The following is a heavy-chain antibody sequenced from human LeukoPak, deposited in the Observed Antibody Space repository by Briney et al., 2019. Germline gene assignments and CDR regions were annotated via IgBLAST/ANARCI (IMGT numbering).Heavy chain of an antibody. V-gene: IGHV3-30*02. Sequence: GGSLRLSCAASGFTPSAFGMHWVRQAPGKGLEWVAFLRPNGSNNYVDSVKGRFAISRDNSKNTLYLQMNGLRSEDTAFYYCAKDQAGTWGLDYWGQGTLVTVSS. D-gene: IGHD3-10*01. J-gene: IGHJ4*02. CDR2: LRPNGSN. CDR1: GFTPSAFG. CDR3: AKDQAGTWGLDY.